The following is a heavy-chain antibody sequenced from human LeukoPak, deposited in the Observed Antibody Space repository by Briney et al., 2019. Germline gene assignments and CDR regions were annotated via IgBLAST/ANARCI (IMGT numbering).Heavy chain of an antibody. CDR1: GFTFSSYA. CDR2: ISGSGGST. D-gene: IGHD5-18*01. J-gene: IGHJ5*02. V-gene: IGHV3-23*01. Sequence: GGSLRLSCAAPGFTFSSYAMSWVRQAPGKGLEGVSAISGSGGSTYYADSVKGRFTISRDNSKNTLYLQMNSLRAEDTAVYYCAKGVYSYGPDPETWFDPWGQGTLVTVSS. CDR3: AKGVYSYGPDPETWFDP.